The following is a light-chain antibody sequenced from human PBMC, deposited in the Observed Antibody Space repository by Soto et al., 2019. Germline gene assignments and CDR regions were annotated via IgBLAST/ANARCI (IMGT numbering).Light chain of an antibody. V-gene: IGLV2-11*01. Sequence: QSALTQPRSVSGSPGQSVTISCTGTSSAVGGYNYVSWYQQHPGKAPKLMIYDVSKRPSGVPDRFSGSQSGNTASLTISGLQAEDEADYYCCSYAGSYSYVFGTGTKVTVL. J-gene: IGLJ1*01. CDR3: CSYAGSYSYV. CDR2: DVS. CDR1: SSAVGGYNY.